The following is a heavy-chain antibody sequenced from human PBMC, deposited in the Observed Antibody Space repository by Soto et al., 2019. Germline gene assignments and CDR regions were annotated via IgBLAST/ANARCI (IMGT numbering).Heavy chain of an antibody. D-gene: IGHD6-19*01. Sequence: NPSETLSLTCVVTGGSLTGYYWSWIRQPPGRGLEWIGEINPTGSPKYNPSLMSRVTISVDTSKNQFSMKLSSVTAADTAVFYCARSREQWLVDAFDIWGQGTMVTVSS. CDR3: ARSREQWLVDAFDI. CDR2: INPTGSP. V-gene: IGHV4-34*01. J-gene: IGHJ3*02. CDR1: GGSLTGYY.